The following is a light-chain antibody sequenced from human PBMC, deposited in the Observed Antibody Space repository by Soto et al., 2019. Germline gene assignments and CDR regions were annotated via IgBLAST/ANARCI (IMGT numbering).Light chain of an antibody. CDR1: SANIGTNY. Sequence: QSVLTQPPSVSAAPGQKVTISCSGNSANIGTNYVSWYQQFPGTAPKLVIYDNVRRPSEIPDRFSGSKSGTSATLDITGLQTGDEADYYCGAWDDNLYVVLFGGGTKLTFL. CDR3: GAWDDNLYVVL. J-gene: IGLJ2*01. V-gene: IGLV1-51*01. CDR2: DNV.